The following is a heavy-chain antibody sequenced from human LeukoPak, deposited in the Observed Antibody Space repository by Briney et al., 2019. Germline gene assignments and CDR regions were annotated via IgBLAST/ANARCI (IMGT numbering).Heavy chain of an antibody. Sequence: PSETLSLTCTVSGGSISSYYWSWIRQPPGKGLEWIGYIYYSGSTNYNPSLKSRVTISVDTSKNQFSLKLSSVTAADTAVYYCARAMGGVGYSSYAFDIWGQGTMVTVSS. J-gene: IGHJ3*02. D-gene: IGHD6-6*01. V-gene: IGHV4-59*01. CDR2: IYYSGST. CDR1: GGSISSYY. CDR3: ARAMGGVGYSSYAFDI.